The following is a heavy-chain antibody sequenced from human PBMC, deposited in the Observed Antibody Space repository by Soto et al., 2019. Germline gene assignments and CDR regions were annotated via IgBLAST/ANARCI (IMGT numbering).Heavy chain of an antibody. J-gene: IGHJ6*03. CDR3: ARCRLVAAATYYYYMDV. V-gene: IGHV1-69*02. CDR1: GGTFSSYT. Sequence: GASVKVSCKASGGTFSSYTISWVRQAPGQGLEWMGRIIPILGIANYAQKFQGRVTITADKSTSTAYMELSSLRSEDTAVYYCARCRLVAAATYYYYMDVWDKGTTVTVSS. CDR2: IIPILGIA. D-gene: IGHD2-15*01.